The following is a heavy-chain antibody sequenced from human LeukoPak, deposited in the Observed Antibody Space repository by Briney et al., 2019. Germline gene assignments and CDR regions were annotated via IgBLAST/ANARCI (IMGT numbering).Heavy chain of an antibody. J-gene: IGHJ4*02. CDR1: GITLSNYG. CDR3: AKRGVVIRVILVGFHKEAYYFDH. Sequence: GGSLRLSCAVSGITLSNYGMSWVRQAPGKGLEWVAGISGSGGSTTYADSVKGRFTISRDNPKNTLYLHMNNLRAEDTAVYFCAKRGVVIRVILVGFHKEAYYFDHWGQGTLVTVSS. CDR2: ISGSGGST. V-gene: IGHV3-23*01. D-gene: IGHD3-22*01.